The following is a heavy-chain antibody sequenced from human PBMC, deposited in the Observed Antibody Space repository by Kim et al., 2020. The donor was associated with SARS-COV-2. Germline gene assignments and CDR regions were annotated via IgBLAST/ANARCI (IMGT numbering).Heavy chain of an antibody. D-gene: IGHD6-19*01. CDR3: AKDLSEVAVYGMDA. CDR2: ISWDGGIT. CDR1: GFTFSDYA. Sequence: GGSLRLSCAASGFTFSDYAMHWVRQAPGKGLEWVSRISWDGGITYYADSVKGRFTISRDNSKNSLYLQMNSLRAEDTALYYCAKDLSEVAVYGMDAWGRGSTVSVSS. J-gene: IGHJ6*02. V-gene: IGHV3-43D*04.